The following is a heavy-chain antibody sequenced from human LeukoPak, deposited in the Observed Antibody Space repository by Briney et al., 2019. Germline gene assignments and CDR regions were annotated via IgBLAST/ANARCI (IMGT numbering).Heavy chain of an antibody. CDR2: ISAGGST. J-gene: IGHJ5*02. CDR3: AKDYYCSSTSCYGWFDP. Sequence: GGSLRLSCAASGFIFDDYGMSWVRQAPGKGLEWVSAISAGGSTHYADSVKGRFTISRDNSKNTLYLQMNSLRAEDTAVYYCAKDYYCSSTSCYGWFDPWGQGTLVTVSS. CDR1: GFIFDDYG. V-gene: IGHV3-23*01. D-gene: IGHD2-2*01.